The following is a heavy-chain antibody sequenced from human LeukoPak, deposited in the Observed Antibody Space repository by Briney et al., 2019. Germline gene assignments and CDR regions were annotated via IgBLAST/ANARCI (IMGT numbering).Heavy chain of an antibody. CDR2: IIPIFGTA. CDR3: ARVVVVPAHYYMDV. D-gene: IGHD2-2*01. CDR1: GGTFSSYA. V-gene: IGHV1-69*01. J-gene: IGHJ6*03. Sequence: SVKVSCKASGGTFSSYATSWVRQAPGQGLEWMGGIIPIFGTANYAQKFQGRVTITADESTSTAYMELSSLRSEDTAVYYCARVVVVPAHYYMDVWGKGTTVTVSS.